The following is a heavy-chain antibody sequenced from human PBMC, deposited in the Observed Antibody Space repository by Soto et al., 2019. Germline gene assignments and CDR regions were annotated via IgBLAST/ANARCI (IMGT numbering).Heavy chain of an antibody. D-gene: IGHD2-15*01. CDR3: ARANRAAPFDY. Sequence: GGSLRFSCAASGFTFSSYSMNWVRQAPGKGLEWVSSISSSSSYIYYADSVKGRFTISRDNAKNSLYLQMNSLRAEDTAVYYCARANRAAPFDYWGQGTLVTVSS. CDR2: ISSSSSYI. CDR1: GFTFSSYS. J-gene: IGHJ4*02. V-gene: IGHV3-21*01.